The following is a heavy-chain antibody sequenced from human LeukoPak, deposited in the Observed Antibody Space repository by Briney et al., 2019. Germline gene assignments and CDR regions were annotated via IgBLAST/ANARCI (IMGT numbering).Heavy chain of an antibody. CDR3: ARDWELLSGYYYAADV. D-gene: IGHD1-26*01. Sequence: PSETLSLTCTVSGGSISSHYWSWIRQPPGKGLEWIGYIYFSGSTTYNPSLKSRVTISVDTSKNQFSLKLSSVTAADTAVYYCARDWELLSGYYYAADVWGQGTTVTVSS. V-gene: IGHV4-59*11. CDR2: IYFSGST. J-gene: IGHJ6*02. CDR1: GGSISSHY.